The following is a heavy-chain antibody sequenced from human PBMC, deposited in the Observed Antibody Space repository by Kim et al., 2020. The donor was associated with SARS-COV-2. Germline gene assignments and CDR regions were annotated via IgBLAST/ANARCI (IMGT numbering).Heavy chain of an antibody. CDR1: GITFSTST. D-gene: IGHD2-15*01. CDR3: ARGPGYCSGSNCFSSARGCDY. CDR2: ISSRSDYI. V-gene: IGHV3-21*01. J-gene: IGHJ4*02. Sequence: GGSLRLSCAASGITFSTSTMNWVRQAPGKGLEWISSISSRSDYISYADSVKGRFTISRDNAENSLYLQMNGLRAEDTAMYYCARGPGYCSGSNCFSSARGCDYWGRGTLVTVSS.